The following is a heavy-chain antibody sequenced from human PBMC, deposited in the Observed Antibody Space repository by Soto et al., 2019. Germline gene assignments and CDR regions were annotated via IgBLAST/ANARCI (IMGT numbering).Heavy chain of an antibody. CDR3: ARDREPTFFDY. CDR2: INPHTSCT. V-gene: IGHV1-2*02. D-gene: IGHD1-1*01. Sequence: ASVKVSCKPSGYTLSCYYMPWMRQAPGQGLEWMGWINPHTSCTIYAQKFQGRVAMTMDTSISTAYMELSGLRSDETAVYYCARDREPTFFDYWGQGTLVTVSS. J-gene: IGHJ4*02. CDR1: GYTLSCYY.